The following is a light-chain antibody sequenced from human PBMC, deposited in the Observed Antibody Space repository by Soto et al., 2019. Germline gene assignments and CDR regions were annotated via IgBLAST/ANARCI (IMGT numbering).Light chain of an antibody. Sequence: QSVLTQPPSASGSPGQSVTISCTGSSSDVGGYNYVSWYQQHPGKAPKLLIYEVSKRPSGVPDRFSGSKSGNTASLTVSGLQAEDEADYYCNSYAGSNDFVLFGGGTKPTVL. CDR1: SSDVGGYNY. CDR2: EVS. V-gene: IGLV2-8*01. J-gene: IGLJ2*01. CDR3: NSYAGSNDFVL.